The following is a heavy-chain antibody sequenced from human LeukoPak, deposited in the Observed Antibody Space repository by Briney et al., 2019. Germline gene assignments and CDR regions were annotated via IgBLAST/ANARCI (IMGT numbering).Heavy chain of an antibody. V-gene: IGHV3-53*01. Sequence: GGSLRLSCAASGFTFSSYAMSWVRQAPGKGLEWVSVIYSGGSTYYADSVKGRFTISRDNSKNTLYLQMNSLRAEDTAVYYCARVFDGAFDYWGQGTLVTVSS. D-gene: IGHD4-17*01. CDR1: GFTFSSYA. J-gene: IGHJ4*02. CDR2: IYSGGST. CDR3: ARVFDGAFDY.